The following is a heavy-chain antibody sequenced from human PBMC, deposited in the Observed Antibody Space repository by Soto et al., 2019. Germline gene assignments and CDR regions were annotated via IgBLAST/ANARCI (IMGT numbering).Heavy chain of an antibody. Sequence: GGSLRLSCAASGFTFSSYAMHWVRQAPGKGLEWVAVISYDGSNKYYADSVKGRFTISRDNSKNTLYLQMNSLRAEDTAGYYCARGPGRFDYWGQGTLVTVSS. V-gene: IGHV3-30-3*01. CDR2: ISYDGSNK. CDR3: ARGPGRFDY. J-gene: IGHJ4*02. CDR1: GFTFSSYA. D-gene: IGHD1-26*01.